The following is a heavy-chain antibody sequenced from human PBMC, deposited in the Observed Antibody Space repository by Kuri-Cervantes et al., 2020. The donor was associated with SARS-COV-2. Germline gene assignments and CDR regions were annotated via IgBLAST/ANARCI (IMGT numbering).Heavy chain of an antibody. CDR3: AKGIAVATGYFDY. CDR2: ISGSSGST. J-gene: IGHJ4*02. D-gene: IGHD6-19*01. Sequence: GGSLRLSCAASGSSFSDYGMSWVRQAPGKGLDWVSTISGSSGSTYYADSVKGRFTISRYNSKNTLCLQMNSLRAEDTAVYYCAKGIAVATGYFDYWGQGTLVTVSS. CDR1: GSSFSDYG. V-gene: IGHV3-23*01.